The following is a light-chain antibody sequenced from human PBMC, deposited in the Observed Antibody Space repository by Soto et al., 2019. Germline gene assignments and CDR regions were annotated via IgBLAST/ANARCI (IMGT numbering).Light chain of an antibody. CDR2: AAS. CDR1: QGISGY. J-gene: IGKJ4*01. Sequence: DIQMTQSPSSLSASVGDRVTITCRASQGISGYLAWYQQKPGKVPKLLIYAASSLQSGVPLRFSGSGSGTDFTLTISSLQAEDSATYYCQQANSFPLTFGGGTKVDIK. V-gene: IGKV1-12*01. CDR3: QQANSFPLT.